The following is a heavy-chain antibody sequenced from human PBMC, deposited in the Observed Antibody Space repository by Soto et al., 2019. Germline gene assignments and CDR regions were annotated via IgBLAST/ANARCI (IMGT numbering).Heavy chain of an antibody. J-gene: IGHJ4*02. Sequence: ASVKVSCKASGYTFTGYYMHWVRQAPGQGLEWMGWINPNSGGTNYAQKFQGWVTMTRDTSISTAYMELSRLRSDDTAVYYCAREYNCANGVCYTYFDYWGQGTLVTVSS. CDR2: INPNSGGT. D-gene: IGHD2-8*01. CDR3: AREYNCANGVCYTYFDY. CDR1: GYTFTGYY. V-gene: IGHV1-2*04.